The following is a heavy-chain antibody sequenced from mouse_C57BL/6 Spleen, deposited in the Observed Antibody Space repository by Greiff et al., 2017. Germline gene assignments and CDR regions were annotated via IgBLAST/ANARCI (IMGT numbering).Heavy chain of an antibody. J-gene: IGHJ4*01. D-gene: IGHD2-1*01. CDR2: IDPSDSYT. CDR3: ARVYYHAMDY. V-gene: IGHV1-59*01. Sequence: QVHVKQPGAELVRPGTSVKLSCKASGYTFTSYWMHWVKQRPGQGLEWIGVIDPSDSYTNYNQKFKGKATLTVDTASSTAYMQLSSLTSEDSAVXYCARVYYHAMDYWGQGTSVTVSS. CDR1: GYTFTSYW.